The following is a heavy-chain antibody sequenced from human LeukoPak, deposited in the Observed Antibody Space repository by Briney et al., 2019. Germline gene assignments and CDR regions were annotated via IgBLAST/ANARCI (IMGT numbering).Heavy chain of an antibody. J-gene: IGHJ6*03. CDR3: ATCNSSSWTGYYYYYYMDV. CDR2: ISAYNGNT. V-gene: IGHV1-18*04. D-gene: IGHD6-13*01. CDR1: GYTFTGYY. Sequence: GASVKVSCKASGYTFTGYYMHWVRQAPGQGLEWMGWISAYNGNTNYAQKLQGRVTMTTDTSTSTAYMELRSLRSDDTAVYYCATCNSSSWTGYYYYYYMDVWGKGTTVTVSS.